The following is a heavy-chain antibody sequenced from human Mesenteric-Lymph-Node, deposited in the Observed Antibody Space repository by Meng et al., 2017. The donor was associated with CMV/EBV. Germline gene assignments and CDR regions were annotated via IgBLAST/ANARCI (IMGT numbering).Heavy chain of an antibody. CDR1: DFTLNGAW. Sequence: EVQLVESGGGLVKPGGSLRLSCVASDFTLNGAWMDWVRQAPGKGLEWFGRVKSASAGGAADAAAPVKGRFTVSRDDSRKTVHLQMDNLKIEDTAVYYCTTGWDQYFDFWGQGALVTVSS. CDR3: TTGWDQYFDF. D-gene: IGHD1-26*01. CDR2: VKSASAGGAA. J-gene: IGHJ4*02. V-gene: IGHV3-15*07.